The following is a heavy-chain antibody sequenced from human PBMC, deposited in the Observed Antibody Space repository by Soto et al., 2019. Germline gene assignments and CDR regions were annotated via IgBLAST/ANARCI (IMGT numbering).Heavy chain of an antibody. J-gene: IGHJ4*02. CDR3: ATDGYCGPGCYYYFDY. D-gene: IGHD2-21*02. Sequence: EVQLVESGGGLVQPGGSLRLICAVSGFTFGSYWMNWVRLIPGKGLEWVAYLKPDGSATYYVDSVKGRFTSSRDNAKNTLYLQMTRLRVEDTSVYYCATDGYCGPGCYYYFDYWGQGTLVTVSS. CDR1: GFTFGSYW. V-gene: IGHV3-7*01. CDR2: LKPDGSAT.